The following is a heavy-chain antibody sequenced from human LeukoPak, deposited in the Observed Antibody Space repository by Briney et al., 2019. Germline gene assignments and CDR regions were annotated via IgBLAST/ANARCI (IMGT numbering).Heavy chain of an antibody. V-gene: IGHV4-59*01. J-gene: IGHJ4*02. CDR2: IYYSGST. Sequence: SETLSLTCTVSGGSISSYYWSWIRQPPGKGLEWIGYIYYSGSTNYNPSLKSRVTISVDTSKNQFSLKLSSVTVADTAVYYCATGNGSRKSCDYWGQGTLVTVSS. CDR1: GGSISSYY. CDR3: ATGNGSRKSCDY. D-gene: IGHD1-26*01.